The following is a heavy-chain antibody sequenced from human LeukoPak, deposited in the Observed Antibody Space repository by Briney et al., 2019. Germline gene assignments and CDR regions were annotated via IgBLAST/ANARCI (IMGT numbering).Heavy chain of an antibody. CDR1: GFPFSSYA. V-gene: IGHV3-23*01. D-gene: IGHD2-21*02. Sequence: PGGSLRLSCAASGFPFSSYAMSWVRQAPGKGLEWVSAISGSGGSTYYADTVKGRFTSSRDNSKSTLYLQRISRRAEDTAVYYCANFPCDSANGYYYRYVWGKGTTVTVSS. CDR2: ISGSGGST. J-gene: IGHJ6*03. CDR3: ANFPCDSANGYYYRYV.